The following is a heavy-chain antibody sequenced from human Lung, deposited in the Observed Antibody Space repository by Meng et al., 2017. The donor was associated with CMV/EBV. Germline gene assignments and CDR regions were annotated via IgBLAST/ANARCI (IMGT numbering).Heavy chain of an antibody. Sequence: SETLSLTCAVYGGSFSGYYWSWIRQPPGKGLEWIGEINHSGSTNYNPSLKSRVTISVDTSKNQFSLKLSSVTAADTAVYYCARGSVVVPAAIWVKRAFDIWGRETMVTVSS. V-gene: IGHV4-34*01. CDR1: GGSFSGYY. CDR3: ARGSVVVPAAIWVKRAFDI. J-gene: IGHJ3*02. D-gene: IGHD2-2*02. CDR2: INHSGST.